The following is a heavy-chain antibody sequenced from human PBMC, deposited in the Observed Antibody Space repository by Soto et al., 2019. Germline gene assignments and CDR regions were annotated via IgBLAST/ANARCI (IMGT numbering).Heavy chain of an antibody. Sequence: SETLSLTCTVSGRSISDYYWSWIRQPPGKRLEWIGYMFDAGNTNYNPSLRSRLTISVDTSKNQLSLKMTSVTAADTAVYYCARQQGYGWFDPWGQGTLVTVSS. CDR1: GRSISDYY. CDR2: MFDAGNT. V-gene: IGHV4-59*08. D-gene: IGHD5-12*01. CDR3: ARQQGYGWFDP. J-gene: IGHJ5*02.